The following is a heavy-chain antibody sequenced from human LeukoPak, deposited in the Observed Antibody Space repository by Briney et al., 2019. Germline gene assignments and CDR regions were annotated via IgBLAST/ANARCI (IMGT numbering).Heavy chain of an antibody. V-gene: IGHV4-39*07. D-gene: IGHD6-13*01. CDR1: GGSISSSFYY. CDR2: INHSGST. J-gene: IGHJ4*02. CDR3: ARNAGYSSPLADY. Sequence: PSETLSLTCTVSGGSISSSFYYWGWIRQPPGKGLEWIGSINHSGSTNYNPSLKSRVTISVDTSKNQFSLKLSSVTAADTAVYYCARNAGYSSPLADYWGQGTLVTVSS.